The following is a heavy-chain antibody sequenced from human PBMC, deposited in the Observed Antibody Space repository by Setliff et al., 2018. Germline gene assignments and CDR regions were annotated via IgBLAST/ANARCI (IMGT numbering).Heavy chain of an antibody. J-gene: IGHJ4*02. CDR3: ARADYSSSLHYFDC. CDR1: GYTFISYD. CDR2: ISIDDDKT. V-gene: IGHV1-18*01. D-gene: IGHD6-13*01. Sequence: ASVKVSCKASGYTFISYDISWVRQAPGQGLEWMGWISIDDDKTKYAQNFQGRVTVTTDTFTNTGYMELRSLRSDDTAFYYCARADYSSSLHYFDCWGQGTLVTVS.